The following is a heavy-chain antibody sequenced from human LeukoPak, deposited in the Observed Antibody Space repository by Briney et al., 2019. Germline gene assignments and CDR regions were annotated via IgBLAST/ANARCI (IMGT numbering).Heavy chain of an antibody. CDR2: ISGSGGST. D-gene: IGHD2-2*01. V-gene: IGHV3-23*01. J-gene: IGHJ4*02. Sequence: PGGSLRLSCAASGFTFSSYAMSWVRQAPGKGLEWVSAISGSGGSTYYADSVKGRFTISRDNSKNTLYLQMNSLRAEDTAVYYCAKYESPSIVVVPAAFDYWGQGTLVTASS. CDR1: GFTFSSYA. CDR3: AKYESPSIVVVPAAFDY.